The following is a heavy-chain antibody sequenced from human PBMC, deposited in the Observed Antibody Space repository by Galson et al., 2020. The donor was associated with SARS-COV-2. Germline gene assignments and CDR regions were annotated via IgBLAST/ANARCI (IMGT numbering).Heavy chain of an antibody. CDR2: ITFDGSNK. V-gene: IGHV3-30*18. D-gene: IGHD3-3*01. CDR1: GFTFSSYG. Sequence: GGSLRLSCAASGFTFSSYGMHWVRQAPGKGLERVAVITFDGSNKYYADSVKGRFTISRDNSKNTLYLQMNSLRAEDTAAYYCAKDLFYDVWGGYYTSDYSGQGTLVTVSS. CDR3: AKDLFYDVWGGYYTSDY. J-gene: IGHJ4*02.